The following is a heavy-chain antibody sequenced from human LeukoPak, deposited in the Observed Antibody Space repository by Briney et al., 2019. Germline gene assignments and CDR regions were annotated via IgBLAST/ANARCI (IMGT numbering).Heavy chain of an antibody. CDR2: INHSGST. CDR1: GGSFSGYY. V-gene: IGHV4-34*01. CDR3: ARGANGDYVTSYYFDY. Sequence: SETLSLTCAVYGGSFSGYYWSWIRQPPGKWLEWIGEINHSGSTNYNPSLKSRVTISVDTSKNQFSLKLSSVTAADTAVYYRARGANGDYVTSYYFDYWGQGTLVTVSS. D-gene: IGHD4-17*01. J-gene: IGHJ4*02.